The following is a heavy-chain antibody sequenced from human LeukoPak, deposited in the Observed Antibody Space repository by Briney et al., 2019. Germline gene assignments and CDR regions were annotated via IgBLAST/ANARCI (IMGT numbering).Heavy chain of an antibody. V-gene: IGHV3-21*01. J-gene: IGHJ5*02. CDR2: ISSSSYI. D-gene: IGHD6-13*01. CDR3: ARDSSSWSKSWFDP. Sequence: GGSLRLSCAASGFTFSSYSMDWVRQAPGKGLEWVSSISSSSYIYYADSVKGRFTISRDNAKNSLYLQMNSLRAEDTAVYYCARDSSSWSKSWFDPWGQGTLVTVSS. CDR1: GFTFSSYS.